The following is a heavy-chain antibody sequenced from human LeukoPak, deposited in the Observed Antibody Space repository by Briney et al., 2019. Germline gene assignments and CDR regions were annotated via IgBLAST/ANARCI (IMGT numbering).Heavy chain of an antibody. D-gene: IGHD2-2*01. V-gene: IGHV5-51*01. CDR2: IYPGDSDT. CDR1: GYSFTSYW. J-gene: IGHJ4*02. Sequence: KNGESPKISCKGSGYSFTSYWIGWVRQMPGKGLEWMGIIYPGDSDTRYSPSFQGQVTISADKSISTAYLQWSSLKASDTAMYYCARPVRIGRCSSTSCKPSYYFDYWGQGTLVTVSS. CDR3: ARPVRIGRCSSTSCKPSYYFDY.